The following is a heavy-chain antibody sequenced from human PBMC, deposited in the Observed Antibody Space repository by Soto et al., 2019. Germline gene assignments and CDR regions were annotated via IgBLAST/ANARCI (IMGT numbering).Heavy chain of an antibody. V-gene: IGHV3-9*01. Sequence: EVQLVESGGGLVQPGRSLRLSCAASGFTFDDYAMHWVRQAPGKGLEWVSGISWNSGSIGYADSVKGRFTISRDNAKNSLYLQMNSLGAGDTALYYCAKDIARYYYVSSGMLKAFDIWGQGTMVTVSS. CDR2: ISWNSGSI. D-gene: IGHD3-22*01. J-gene: IGHJ3*02. CDR3: AKDIARYYYVSSGMLKAFDI. CDR1: GFTFDDYA.